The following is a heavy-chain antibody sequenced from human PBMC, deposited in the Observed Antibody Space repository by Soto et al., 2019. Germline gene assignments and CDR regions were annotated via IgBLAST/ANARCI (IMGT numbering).Heavy chain of an antibody. CDR2: IKRKTDGGTT. D-gene: IGHD2-2*01. CDR1: GFTFSNAW. V-gene: IGHV3-15*07. Sequence: EVQLVESGGGLVKPGGSLRLSFAASGFTFSNAWMNWVRQAPGKGRGWVGRIKRKTDGGTTDYAAPVKGRFTISRDDSKNTLYLQMNSLKTEDTAVYYCTTYCSSTSCYEEYSSSWDPFDIWGQGTMVTVSS. CDR3: TTYCSSTSCYEEYSSSWDPFDI. J-gene: IGHJ3*02.